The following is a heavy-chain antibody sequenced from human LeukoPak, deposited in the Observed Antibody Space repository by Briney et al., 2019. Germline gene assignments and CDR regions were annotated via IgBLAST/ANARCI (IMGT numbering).Heavy chain of an antibody. CDR2: FDPEDGET. J-gene: IGHJ2*01. CDR3: ATIGHSYGPSPVDFDL. D-gene: IGHD5-18*01. V-gene: IGHV1-24*01. Sequence: ASVKVSCNVSGYTLTELSMHWVRQAPGKGLEWMGGFDPEDGETIYAQKFQGRVTMTEDTSTDTAYMELSSLRSEDTAVYYCATIGHSYGPSPVDFDLWGRGTLVTVSS. CDR1: GYTLTELS.